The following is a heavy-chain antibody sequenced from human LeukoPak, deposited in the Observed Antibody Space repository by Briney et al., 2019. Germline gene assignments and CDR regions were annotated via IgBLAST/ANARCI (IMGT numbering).Heavy chain of an antibody. Sequence: RTGGSLRLSCAASGFSFSSDWMSWVRQAPGKGLQWVANIKQDGSEKYYVDSVKGRFTISRDNADNLLYLQMNSLRAEDTGVYYCARGLEGYQLQYYWGQGTLVTVSS. CDR2: IKQDGSEK. D-gene: IGHD2-2*01. V-gene: IGHV3-7*01. J-gene: IGHJ4*02. CDR3: ARGLEGYQLQYY. CDR1: GFSFSSDW.